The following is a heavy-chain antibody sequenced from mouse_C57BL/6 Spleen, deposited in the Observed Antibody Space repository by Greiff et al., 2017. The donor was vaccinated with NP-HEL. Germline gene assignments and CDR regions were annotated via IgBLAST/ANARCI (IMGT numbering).Heavy chain of an antibody. CDR1: GYTFTSYW. CDR2: IDPSDSET. V-gene: IGHV1-52*01. D-gene: IGHD1-1*01. Sequence: VQLQQPGAELVRPGSSVKLSCKASGYTFTSYWMHWVKQRPIQGLEWIGNIDPSDSETHYNQKFKDKATLTVDKSSSTAYMQLSSLTSEDSAVYYGARGHYYGSSYRFDYWGQGTTLTVSS. J-gene: IGHJ2*01. CDR3: ARGHYYGSSYRFDY.